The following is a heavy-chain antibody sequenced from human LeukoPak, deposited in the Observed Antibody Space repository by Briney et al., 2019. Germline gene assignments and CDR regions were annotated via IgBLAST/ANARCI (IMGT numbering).Heavy chain of an antibody. CDR3: ARAMLPSYSYYYMDV. Sequence: GGSLRLSCAASGFTFSSYSMNWVRQAPGKGLEWVSYISSSSSTIYYADSVKGRFTISRDNAKNSLYLQMNSLRAEDTAVYYCARAMLPSYSYYYMDVWGKGTTVTVSS. D-gene: IGHD2-2*01. J-gene: IGHJ6*03. V-gene: IGHV3-48*01. CDR2: ISSSSSTI. CDR1: GFTFSSYS.